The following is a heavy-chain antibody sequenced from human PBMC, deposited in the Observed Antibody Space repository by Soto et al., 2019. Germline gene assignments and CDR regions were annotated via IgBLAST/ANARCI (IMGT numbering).Heavy chain of an antibody. V-gene: IGHV4-39*02. CDR3: ATQEVGGTYVYTFDP. Sequence: ETLSLTCTVSGGSISSSSYYWGWIRQPPGKGLEWIGSIYCSGSTYYNPSLKSRVTISVDTSKNHFSLKLSSVTAADTAVYYCATQEVGGTYVYTFDPWGQGTLVTVSS. CDR2: IYCSGST. D-gene: IGHD1-26*01. J-gene: IGHJ5*02. CDR1: GGSISSSSYY.